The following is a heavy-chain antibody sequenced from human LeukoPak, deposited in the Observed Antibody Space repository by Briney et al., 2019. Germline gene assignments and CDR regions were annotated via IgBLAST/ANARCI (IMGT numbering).Heavy chain of an antibody. D-gene: IGHD2-2*01. CDR3: ARDISYCSSTSCYYYYGMDV. CDR1: GASISRSPYH. V-gene: IGHV4-39*07. Sequence: SETLSLTCIVSGASISRSPYHWGWIRQSPGKGLEWIGSINYSGSSHSNPSLKSRVTISVDTSKNQFSLKLSSVTAADTAVYYCARDISYCSSTSCYYYYGMDVWGQGTTVTVSS. CDR2: INYSGSS. J-gene: IGHJ6*02.